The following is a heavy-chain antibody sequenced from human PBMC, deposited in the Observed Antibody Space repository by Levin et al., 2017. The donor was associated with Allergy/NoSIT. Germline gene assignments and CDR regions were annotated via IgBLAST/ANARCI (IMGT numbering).Heavy chain of an antibody. CDR3: AGFDSGYGPLDY. CDR1: GGTFSSYA. V-gene: IGHV1-69*01. J-gene: IGHJ4*02. D-gene: IGHD5-12*01. CDR2: IIPIFGTA. Sequence: KISCKASGGTFSSYAISWVRQAPGQGLEWMGGIIPIFGTANYAQKFQGRVTITADESTSTAYMELSSLRSEDTAVYYCAGFDSGYGPLDYWGQGTLVTVSS.